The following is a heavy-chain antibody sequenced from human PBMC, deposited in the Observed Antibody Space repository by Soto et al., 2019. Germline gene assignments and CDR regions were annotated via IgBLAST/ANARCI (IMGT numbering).Heavy chain of an antibody. CDR1: GYTFTGYY. Sequence: LVKVSCKASGYTFTGYYMHWVRQAPGQGLEWMGWINPNSGGTNYEQKFQGRVTMTRDTSISTAYMELSRLRSDDTAVYYCAIGYCSSSSCRFDPWGQGTLVTVSS. CDR2: INPNSGGT. CDR3: AIGYCSSSSCRFDP. J-gene: IGHJ5*02. D-gene: IGHD2-2*01. V-gene: IGHV1-2*02.